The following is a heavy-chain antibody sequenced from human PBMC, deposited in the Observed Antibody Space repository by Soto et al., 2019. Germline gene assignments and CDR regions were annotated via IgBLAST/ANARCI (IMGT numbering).Heavy chain of an antibody. CDR1: GFTFSSYG. J-gene: IGHJ4*02. CDR3: ARDLVVVAATPNYFDY. CDR2: IWYDGSNK. Sequence: QVQLVESGGGVVQPGRSLRLSCAASGFTFSSYGMHWVRQAPGKGLEWVAVIWYDGSNKYYADSVKGRFTISRDNSKNTLYLQMNSLRAEDTAVYYCARDLVVVAATPNYFDYWGQGTLVTVSS. D-gene: IGHD2-15*01. V-gene: IGHV3-33*01.